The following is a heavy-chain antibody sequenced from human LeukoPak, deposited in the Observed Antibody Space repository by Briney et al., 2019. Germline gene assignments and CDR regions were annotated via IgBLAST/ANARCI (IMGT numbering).Heavy chain of an antibody. CDR2: ISSSSSTI. V-gene: IGHV3-48*04. CDR1: GFTFVSYS. Sequence: GGSLRLSCAASGFTFVSYSMNWVRQAPGKGLEWVSYISSSSSTIYYADSVKGRFTISRDNAKNSLYLQMNSLRAEDTAVYYCARESFSGDSSGYYGYWGQGTLVTVSS. J-gene: IGHJ4*02. CDR3: ARESFSGDSSGYYGY. D-gene: IGHD3-22*01.